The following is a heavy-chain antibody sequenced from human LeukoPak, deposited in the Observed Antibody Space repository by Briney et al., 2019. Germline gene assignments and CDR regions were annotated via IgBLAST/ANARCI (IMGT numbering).Heavy chain of an antibody. CDR2: IISSSSYI. CDR3: ARDPQYCSGGSCYSFGY. Sequence: GGSLRLSCAASGFTFSTYSMNWVRQAPGKGLEWVSSIISSSSYIYYVDSVKGRFTISRDNAKNSLYLQMNSLRAEDTAVYYCARDPQYCSGGSCYSFGYWGQGTLVTVSS. CDR1: GFTFSTYS. D-gene: IGHD2-15*01. V-gene: IGHV3-21*01. J-gene: IGHJ4*02.